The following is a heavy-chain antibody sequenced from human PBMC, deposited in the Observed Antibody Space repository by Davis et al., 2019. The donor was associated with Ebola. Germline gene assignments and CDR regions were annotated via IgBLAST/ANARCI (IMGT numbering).Heavy chain of an antibody. D-gene: IGHD6-19*01. CDR1: GNRFSSHW. CDR2: IYPGDSDT. J-gene: IGHJ4*02. CDR3: ARHNAVGGAGTGGGENDY. V-gene: IGHV5-51*01. Sequence: GESLKISCKDSGNRFSSHWIGWVRQMPGKGLEWMGIIYPGDSDTRYSPSFQGQVTISADKSISTAYLQWSSLKASDTAMYYCARHNAVGGAGTGGGENDYWGQGTLVTVSS.